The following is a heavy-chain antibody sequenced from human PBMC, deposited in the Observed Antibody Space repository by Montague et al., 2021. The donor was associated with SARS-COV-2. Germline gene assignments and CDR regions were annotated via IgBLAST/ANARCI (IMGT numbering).Heavy chain of an antibody. D-gene: IGHD5-12*01. CDR1: GGSISSYY. CDR2: IYYSGST. V-gene: IGHV4-59*01. CDR3: ARARYSGYDSLYYYYYYMDV. J-gene: IGHJ6*03. Sequence: SETLSLTCTVSGGSISSYYWSWIRQPPGKGLEWIGYIYYSGSTNYNPSLKSRVTISVDTSKNQFSLKLSSVTAADTAVYYCARARYSGYDSLYYYYYYMDVWGKGTTATVSS.